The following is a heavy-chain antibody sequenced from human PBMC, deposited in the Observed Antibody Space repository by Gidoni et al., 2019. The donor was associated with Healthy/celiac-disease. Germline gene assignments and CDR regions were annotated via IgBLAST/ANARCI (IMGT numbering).Heavy chain of an antibody. Sequence: QVQLQESGPGLVKPSQTLSLTCTVSGGSISSGGYYWSWIRQHPGKGLEWIGYIYYSGSTYYNPSLKSRVTILVDTSKNQFSLKLSSVTAADTAVYYCARDRADILTGYKLKHDAFDIWGQGTMVTVSS. V-gene: IGHV4-31*03. D-gene: IGHD3-9*01. CDR3: ARDRADILTGYKLKHDAFDI. CDR1: GGSISSGGYY. CDR2: IYYSGST. J-gene: IGHJ3*02.